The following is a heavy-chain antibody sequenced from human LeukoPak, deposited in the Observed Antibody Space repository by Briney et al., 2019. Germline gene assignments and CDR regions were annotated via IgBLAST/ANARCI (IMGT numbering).Heavy chain of an antibody. J-gene: IGHJ4*02. V-gene: IGHV4-34*01. CDR3: NFDS. D-gene: IGHD2-15*01. Sequence: SETLSLTCAVYGGSFSNYYWSWIRQPPGKGLEWIGEINHSGSTNYNPSLESRVTISVDTSKKQFSLYYCARPYCSAGNCYSNFDSWGQGTLVTVSS. CDR1: GGSFSNYY. CDR2: INHSGST.